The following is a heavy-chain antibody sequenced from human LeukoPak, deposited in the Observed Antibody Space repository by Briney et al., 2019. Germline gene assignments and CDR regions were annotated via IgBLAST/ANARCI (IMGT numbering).Heavy chain of an antibody. Sequence: PSETLSLTCTVSGGSISSSTYYWGWIRQPPEKGLEWIGSVYYSGTTYYNPSLKSRVTIPIDTPKNQLSLILTPVTPADTAFYYCARQYFSASRDGYTYWIIRYFDYWGQGALVTVSS. D-gene: IGHD5-24*01. V-gene: IGHV4-39*01. CDR1: GGSISSSTYY. CDR2: VYYSGTT. J-gene: IGHJ4*02. CDR3: ARQYFSASRDGYTYWIIRYFDY.